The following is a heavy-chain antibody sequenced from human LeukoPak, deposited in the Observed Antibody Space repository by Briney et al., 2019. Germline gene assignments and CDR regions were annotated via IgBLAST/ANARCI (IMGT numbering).Heavy chain of an antibody. J-gene: IGHJ3*02. D-gene: IGHD4-23*01. Sequence: PSETLSLTCTVSGGSISSYYWSWIRQPAGKGLEWIGRIYTSGSTNYNPSLKSRVTMSVDTSKNQFSLKLSSVTAADTAVYYCARDRTTVVTPVGDIWGQGTMVTVSS. CDR2: IYTSGST. V-gene: IGHV4-4*07. CDR3: ARDRTTVVTPVGDI. CDR1: GGSISSYY.